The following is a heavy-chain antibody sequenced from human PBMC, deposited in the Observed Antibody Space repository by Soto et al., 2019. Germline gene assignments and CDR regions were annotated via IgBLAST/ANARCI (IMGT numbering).Heavy chain of an antibody. D-gene: IGHD3-3*01. CDR2: ISAYNGDT. J-gene: IGHJ6*04. CDR3: ARGASIFGGLEMDV. CDR1: GYTFTSYG. V-gene: IGHV1-18*01. Sequence: ASVKVSCKASGYTFTSYGISWVRQAPGQGLEWMGWISAYNGDTNYEEKFQGRVTLTTDTSTSTAYMELTSLRFDDTAVYYCARGASIFGGLEMDVWGKGTTVTVSS.